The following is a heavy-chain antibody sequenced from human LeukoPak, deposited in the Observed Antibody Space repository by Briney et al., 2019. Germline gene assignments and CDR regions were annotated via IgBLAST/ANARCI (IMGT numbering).Heavy chain of an antibody. J-gene: IGHJ4*02. V-gene: IGHV4-39*01. CDR2: IYYSGST. CDR3: ATLIAVADYSDY. Sequence: SETLSLTCTVSGGSISSNSYYWGWIRQPPGKGLEWIGSIYYSGSTYYNPSLKSRVTISVDTSKNQFSLKLSSVTAADTAVYYCATLIAVADYSDYWGQGTLVTVSS. D-gene: IGHD6-19*01. CDR1: GGSISSNSYY.